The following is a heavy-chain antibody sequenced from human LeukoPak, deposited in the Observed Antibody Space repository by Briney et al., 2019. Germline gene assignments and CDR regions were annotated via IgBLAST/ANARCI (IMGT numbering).Heavy chain of an antibody. CDR2: ISGSGGGT. CDR3: AKGGVYGDYYFDY. V-gene: IGHV3-23*01. J-gene: IGHJ4*02. D-gene: IGHD4-17*01. CDR1: GFTFSSYA. Sequence: PGGSLRLSCAASGFTFSSYAMSWVRQAPGRGLEWVSIISGSGGGTYYADSVKGRFTISGDNSKNTVYLQMNSLRAEDTALYYRAKGGVYGDYYFDYWGQGTLVTVSS.